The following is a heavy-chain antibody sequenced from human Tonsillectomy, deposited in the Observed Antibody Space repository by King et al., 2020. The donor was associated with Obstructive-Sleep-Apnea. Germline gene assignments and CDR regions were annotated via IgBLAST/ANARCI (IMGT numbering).Heavy chain of an antibody. J-gene: IGHJ4*02. CDR1: GYSFTSYW. Sequence: VQLVESGAEVKKPGESLKISCKGSGYSFTSYWIGWVRQMPGKGLEWMGIIYPGDSDTRYSPSFQGQVTISADKSISTAYLQWSSLKASDTAMYYCAGPETDYYDGSGYFTGPFDYWGQGTLVTVSS. V-gene: IGHV5-51*01. CDR2: IYPGDSDT. D-gene: IGHD3-22*01. CDR3: AGPETDYYDGSGYFTGPFDY.